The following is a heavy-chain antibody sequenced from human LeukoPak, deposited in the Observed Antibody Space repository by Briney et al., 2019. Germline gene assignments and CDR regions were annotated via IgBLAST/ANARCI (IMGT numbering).Heavy chain of an antibody. D-gene: IGHD1-1*01. Sequence: ASETLSLTCTVSGYSISRGYYWGWIRQPPGKGLEWIGSIYHSGKTYYNPSLKSRVTISVDKSKNQFSLKLSSVTAADTAVYYCARASHWNQLHYFDYWGQGTLVTVSS. V-gene: IGHV4-38-2*02. CDR3: ARASHWNQLHYFDY. J-gene: IGHJ4*02. CDR2: IYHSGKT. CDR1: GYSISRGYY.